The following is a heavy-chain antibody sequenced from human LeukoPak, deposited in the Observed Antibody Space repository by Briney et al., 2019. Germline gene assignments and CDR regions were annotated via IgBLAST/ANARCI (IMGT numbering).Heavy chain of an antibody. CDR3: AKDTDIVVVPAAISAFDI. J-gene: IGHJ3*02. CDR2: IRYDGSNK. CDR1: GFTFSSYG. Sequence: QSGGSLRLSCAASGFTFSSYGMHWVRQAPGKGLEWVAFIRYDGSNKCYADSVKGRFTISRDNSKNTLYLQMNSLRAEDTAVYYCAKDTDIVVVPAAISAFDIWGQGTMVTVSS. D-gene: IGHD2-2*02. V-gene: IGHV3-30*02.